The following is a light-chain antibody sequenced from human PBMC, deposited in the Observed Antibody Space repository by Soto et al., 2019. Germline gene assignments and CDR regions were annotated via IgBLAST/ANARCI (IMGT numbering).Light chain of an antibody. Sequence: QSALTQPAYVSGSPGQSITISCTGTSSDVGGYNYVSWYQQHPGKAPKLMIYDVSNRPSGVSNRFSGSKSGNTASLTISGLQAEDEADYYCSSYTSSSTLVFGTVTKLTVL. V-gene: IGLV2-14*01. CDR3: SSYTSSSTLV. CDR2: DVS. CDR1: SSDVGGYNY. J-gene: IGLJ1*01.